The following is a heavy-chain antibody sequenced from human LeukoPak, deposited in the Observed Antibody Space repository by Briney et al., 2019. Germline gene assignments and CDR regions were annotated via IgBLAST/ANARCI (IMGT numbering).Heavy chain of an antibody. CDR3: ARFLAAVDYYYYYYYYMDV. Sequence: PSETLSLTCTVFGGSISSYYWSWIRQPPGKGLEWIGYIYTSGSTNYNPSLKSRVTISVDTSKNQFSLKLSSVTAADTAVYYCARFLAAVDYYYYYYYYMDVWGKGTTVTVSS. D-gene: IGHD2/OR15-2a*01. CDR1: GGSISSYY. CDR2: IYTSGST. V-gene: IGHV4-4*09. J-gene: IGHJ6*03.